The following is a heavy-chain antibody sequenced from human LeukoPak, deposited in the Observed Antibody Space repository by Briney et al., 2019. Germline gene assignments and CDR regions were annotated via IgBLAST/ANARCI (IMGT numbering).Heavy chain of an antibody. CDR3: AREGEGAINMPADY. J-gene: IGHJ4*02. CDR1: GYTFTSYD. Sequence: GASVKVSCKASGYTFTSYDINWVRQATGQGLEWMGWMNPNSGNTGYAQKFQGRVTMTRNTSISTAYMEPSSLRSEDTAVYYCAREGEGAINMPADYWGQGTLVTVSS. CDR2: MNPNSGNT. D-gene: IGHD2-2*01. V-gene: IGHV1-8*01.